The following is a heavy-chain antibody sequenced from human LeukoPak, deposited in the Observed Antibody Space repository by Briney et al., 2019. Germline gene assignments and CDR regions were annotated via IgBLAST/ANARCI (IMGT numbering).Heavy chain of an antibody. D-gene: IGHD6-13*01. Sequence: ASVKVSCKASGYTFSSYGISWVRQAPGQGLEWVGWINPNSGGTNYAQKFQGRVTMTRDTSISTAYMELSRLRSDDTAVYYCARGDSSSWNAFDIWGQGTMVTVSS. J-gene: IGHJ3*02. CDR1: GYTFSSYG. CDR3: ARGDSSSWNAFDI. V-gene: IGHV1-2*02. CDR2: INPNSGGT.